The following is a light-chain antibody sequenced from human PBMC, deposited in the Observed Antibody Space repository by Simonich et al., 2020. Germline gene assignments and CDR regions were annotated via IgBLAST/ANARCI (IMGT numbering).Light chain of an antibody. CDR3: QQYYSTPYT. CDR2: WAS. V-gene: IGKV4-1*01. Sequence: DIVMTQSPDSLAVSLGERATINCKSSQSVLYSSNNKNYLAWYQHKPGQPPRLLISWASTRESGVPDRCSGSGSGTDFTLTISSLQAEDVAVYYCQQYYSTPYTFGQGTKLEIK. CDR1: QSVLYSSNNKNY. J-gene: IGKJ2*01.